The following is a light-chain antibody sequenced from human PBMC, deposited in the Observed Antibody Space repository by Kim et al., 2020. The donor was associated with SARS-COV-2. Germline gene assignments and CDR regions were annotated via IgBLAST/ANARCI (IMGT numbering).Light chain of an antibody. CDR3: KQALQTPLT. CDR2: LGS. Sequence: DIVMTQSPLSLPVTPGEPASISCRSSQSLLYTNGNNYLDWYLQKPGQSPQLLIYLGSIRASGVADRFSGSGSGTDFTLKISRVEAEDVGVYYCKQALQTPLTFGGGTKVDIK. J-gene: IGKJ4*01. CDR1: QSLLYTNGNNY. V-gene: IGKV2-28*01.